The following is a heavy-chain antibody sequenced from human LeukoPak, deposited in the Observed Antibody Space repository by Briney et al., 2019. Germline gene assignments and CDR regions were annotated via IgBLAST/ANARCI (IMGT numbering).Heavy chain of an antibody. D-gene: IGHD1-26*01. CDR1: GFTFDDYA. Sequence: PGRSLRLSCAASGFTFDDYAMHWVRQAPGKGLEWVSGISWNSGSIGYADSVKGRFTISRDNAKNSLYLQMNSLRAEDTALYYCAKDSGSHAGDFDIWGQGTMVTVSS. CDR3: AKDSGSHAGDFDI. V-gene: IGHV3-9*01. J-gene: IGHJ3*02. CDR2: ISWNSGSI.